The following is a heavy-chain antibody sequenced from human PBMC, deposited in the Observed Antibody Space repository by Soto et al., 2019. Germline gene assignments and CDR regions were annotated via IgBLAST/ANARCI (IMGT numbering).Heavy chain of an antibody. V-gene: IGHV1-8*01. Sequence: QEPLVQSGAEVKKPGASVKVSCRASEYTFTTYDINWVRQATGQGLEWMGWRSPHSGDTGYAQKFQGRVTMTRDTSISTAYMELRSLRSDDTAVYYCARGPPNWGFDYWGPGTLVSVSS. CDR1: EYTFTTYD. D-gene: IGHD7-27*01. CDR3: ARGPPNWGFDY. J-gene: IGHJ4*02. CDR2: RSPHSGDT.